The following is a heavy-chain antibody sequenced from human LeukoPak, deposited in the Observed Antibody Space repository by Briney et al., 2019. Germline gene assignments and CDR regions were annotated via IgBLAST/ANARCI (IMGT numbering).Heavy chain of an antibody. V-gene: IGHV4-30-2*01. J-gene: IGHJ4*02. Sequence: PSETLSLTCAVSGGSINSGGYSWSWIRQPPGKGLEWIGYIYHTGSTSYIPSLKTRVTISLDRSKNQFSLKLTSVTPADTAVYYCARDRGRGGLYFDHWGQGNLVTVSS. CDR1: GGSINSGGYS. CDR3: ARDRGRGGLYFDH. D-gene: IGHD3-16*01. CDR2: IYHTGST.